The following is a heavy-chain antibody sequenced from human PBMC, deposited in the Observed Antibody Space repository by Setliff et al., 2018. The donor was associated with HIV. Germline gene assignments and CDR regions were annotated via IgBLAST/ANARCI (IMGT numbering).Heavy chain of an antibody. D-gene: IGHD3-10*01. Sequence: ASAKVSCKASGYTFTSYGISWVRQAPGQGLKWMGWISAYNGNTNYAQKLQGRVTMTTDTSTSTAYMELRSLRSDDTAVYYCASRVNHGLRDAFDIWGQGTMVTVSS. CDR2: ISAYNGNT. J-gene: IGHJ3*02. V-gene: IGHV1-18*01. CDR1: GYTFTSYG. CDR3: ASRVNHGLRDAFDI.